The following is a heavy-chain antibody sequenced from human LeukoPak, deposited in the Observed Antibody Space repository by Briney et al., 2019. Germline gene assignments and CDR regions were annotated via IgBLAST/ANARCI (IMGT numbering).Heavy chain of an antibody. CDR2: IKEDGSQK. CDR3: ARCGSESDY. J-gene: IGHJ4*02. V-gene: IGHV3-7*01. Sequence: GGSLRLSCAASGFTFSGYWMTWVRRAPGKGLEWVANIKEDGSQKNYVDSVKGRFTISRDNAKDSLYLQMDSLRAEDTAVYYCARCGSESDYWGQGTLVTVSS. D-gene: IGHD1-26*01. CDR1: GFTFSGYW.